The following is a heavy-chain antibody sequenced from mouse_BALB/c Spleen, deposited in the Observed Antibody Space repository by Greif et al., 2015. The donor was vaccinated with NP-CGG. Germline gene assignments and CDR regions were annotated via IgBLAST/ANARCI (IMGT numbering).Heavy chain of an antibody. V-gene: IGHV5-9*03. CDR3: ARWGFAY. CDR1: GFTFSSYT. J-gene: IGHJ3*01. Sequence: SGGGLVKPGGSLKLSCAASGFTFSSYTMSWVRQTPEKRLEWVATISSGGGNTYYPDSVKGRFTISRDNAKNNLYLQMSSLRSEDTALYYCARWGFAYWGQGTLVTVSA. CDR2: ISSGGGNT.